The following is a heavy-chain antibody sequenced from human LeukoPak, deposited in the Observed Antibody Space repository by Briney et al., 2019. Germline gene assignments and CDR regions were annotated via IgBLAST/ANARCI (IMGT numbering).Heavy chain of an antibody. V-gene: IGHV4-59*11. J-gene: IGHJ6*03. D-gene: IGHD1/OR15-1a*01. CDR3: ARELDPTSTNNPHFYYHMDV. CDR1: GGSISGQY. CDR2: IYYSGST. Sequence: SETLSLTCTVSGGSISGQYWSWIRQSPGKGLEWIGSIYYSGSTNYKSSLESRVTISIDTSKTWFSLNLSSVTAADTAVYYCARELDPTSTNNPHFYYHMDVWGKGTTVTVSS.